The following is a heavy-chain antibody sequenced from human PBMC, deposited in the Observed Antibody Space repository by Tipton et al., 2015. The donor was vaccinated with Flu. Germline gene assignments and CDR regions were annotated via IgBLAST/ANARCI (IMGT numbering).Heavy chain of an antibody. CDR2: FGTMSHSGRT. CDR1: GYSISSGYY. D-gene: IGHD3-10*02. V-gene: IGHV4-38-2*01. CDR3: ARHTGDSVRGVIDY. J-gene: IGHJ4*02. Sequence: LRLSCAVSGYSISSGYYWGWIRQPPGRGLEWIGTFGTMSHSGRTYYNPSLKNRVTISVDTSKNQFSLRLTSVTAADTAVYYCARHTGDSVRGVIDYWGQGTLVTVSS.